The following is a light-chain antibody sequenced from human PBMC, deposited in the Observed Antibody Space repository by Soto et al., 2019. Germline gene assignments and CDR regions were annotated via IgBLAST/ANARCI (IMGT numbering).Light chain of an antibody. V-gene: IGKV3-15*01. Sequence: EIVMTQSPATLSVSPGERATLSCRASESVTSNRLAWYQQKPGQPPRLLIYGASTRATGIPARFSGSGSGTEFTLTISGLQSEDFATYHCQQYHRYPRTFGQGTRVEIK. CDR3: QQYHRYPRT. J-gene: IGKJ1*01. CDR1: ESVTSN. CDR2: GAS.